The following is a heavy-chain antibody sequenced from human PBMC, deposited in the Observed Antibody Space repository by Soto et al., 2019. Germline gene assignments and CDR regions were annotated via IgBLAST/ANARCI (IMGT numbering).Heavy chain of an antibody. CDR1: GFTFSSYA. Sequence: EVQLLESGGGLVQPGGSLRLSCAASGFTFSSYAMSWVRQAPGKGLEWVSAISGSGGSTYYADSVKGRFTISRDNSKNTLYLQMHSLRAQDTAVYYCAKTSVIVVPWFDYWGQGTLVTVSS. CDR2: ISGSGGST. J-gene: IGHJ4*02. V-gene: IGHV3-23*01. CDR3: AKTSVIVVPWFDY. D-gene: IGHD3-22*01.